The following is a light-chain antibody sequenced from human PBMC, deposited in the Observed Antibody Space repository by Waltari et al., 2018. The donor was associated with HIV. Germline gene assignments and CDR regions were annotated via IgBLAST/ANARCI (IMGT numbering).Light chain of an antibody. CDR3: QEYSGYFRT. Sequence: DIQMTQSPSTLSASVGDRVTITCRASQSISNWLAWYQQKPGKAPKLLIYKASSLESGVPSRLSGSGSGTEYTLTISSLQPDDFATYYCQEYSGYFRTFGQGTKVEIK. CDR1: QSISNW. CDR2: KAS. J-gene: IGKJ1*01. V-gene: IGKV1-5*03.